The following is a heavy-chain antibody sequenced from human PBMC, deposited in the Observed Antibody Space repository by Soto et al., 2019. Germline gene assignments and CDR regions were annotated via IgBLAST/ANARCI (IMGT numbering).Heavy chain of an antibody. CDR2: ISSSSSYI. D-gene: IGHD3-22*01. CDR1: GFTFSSYS. CDR3: ARARSGDSSGYPLSPLFDY. Sequence: PSGSLRLSCGASGFTFSSYSMNWVRMAPGKGLERVSSISSSSSYIYYADSVKGRFTISRDNAKNSLYLQMNSLRAEDTAVYYCARARSGDSSGYPLSPLFDYWGQGTLVTVS. J-gene: IGHJ4*02. V-gene: IGHV3-21*01.